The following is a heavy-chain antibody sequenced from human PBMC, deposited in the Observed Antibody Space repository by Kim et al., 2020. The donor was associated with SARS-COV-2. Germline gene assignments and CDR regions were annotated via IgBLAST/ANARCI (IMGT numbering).Heavy chain of an antibody. CDR2: VYHSGST. V-gene: IGHV4-59*11. Sequence: SETLSLAFPVSFASITNHSWSWIRQPPGKGLEWIGNVYHSGSTSYNPSLKSRVTMSVETSKRQFSLQVTSVTAADTAIYYCVREGYFDGGSFFFDSWGPGTLVTVSS. J-gene: IGHJ5*01. CDR3: VREGYFDGGSFFFDS. D-gene: IGHD2-15*01. CDR1: FASITNHS.